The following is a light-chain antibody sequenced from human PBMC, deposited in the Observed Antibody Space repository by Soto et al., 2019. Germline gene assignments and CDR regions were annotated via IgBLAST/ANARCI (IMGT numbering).Light chain of an antibody. CDR1: SSDVGGFTY. Sequence: QSALTQPASVAGSPGQSITISCTGTSSDVGGFTYVSWYQQHPGKAPKLIISEVSNRPSGVSHRFSGSKSGNTASLTISGLQAADEADYYCSSYTSSSTLVFGGGTNLTVL. J-gene: IGLJ3*02. CDR2: EVS. V-gene: IGLV2-14*01. CDR3: SSYTSSSTLV.